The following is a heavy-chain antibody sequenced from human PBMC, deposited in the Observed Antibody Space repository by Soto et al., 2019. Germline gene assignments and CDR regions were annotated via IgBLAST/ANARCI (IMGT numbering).Heavy chain of an antibody. J-gene: IGHJ4*02. D-gene: IGHD6-13*01. CDR2: IYDNGRT. CDR3: ARLRWATIAEAGSFDY. Sequence: QVQLQESGPGLVKPSETLSLTCTVSGGSISSKYWSWIRQPPGKGLEWIGYIYDNGRTNYNPSLKSRVTISVDTSRNQFSLKLSSVTAADTAVYYCARLRWATIAEAGSFDYWGQGILVTVSS. CDR1: GGSISSKY. V-gene: IGHV4-59*08.